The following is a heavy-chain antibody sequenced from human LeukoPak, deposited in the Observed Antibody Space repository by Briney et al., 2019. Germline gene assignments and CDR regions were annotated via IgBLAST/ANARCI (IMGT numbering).Heavy chain of an antibody. Sequence: ASVKVSCKASGYTFTDYYIHWMRQAPGQGLEWMGWINPKRGVTTYAQKFQGRVTMTRDTSITTAYMELTRLRSDDTTIYYCARERNYGDYGDAFDVWGQGTKVTVSS. V-gene: IGHV1-2*02. CDR1: GYTFTDYY. D-gene: IGHD4-17*01. CDR2: INPKRGVT. CDR3: ARERNYGDYGDAFDV. J-gene: IGHJ3*01.